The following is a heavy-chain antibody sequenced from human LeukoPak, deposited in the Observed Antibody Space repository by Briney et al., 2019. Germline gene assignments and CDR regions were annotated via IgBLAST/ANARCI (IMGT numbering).Heavy chain of an antibody. D-gene: IGHD6-13*01. J-gene: IGHJ5*02. V-gene: IGHV3-23*01. CDR1: GFTFSSYA. CDR3: AKSFGSSWYNWFDP. CDR2: ISGSGGST. Sequence: AGGSLRLSCAASGFTFSSYAMSWVRQAPGKGLEWVSAISGSGGSTYYADSVKGRFTISRDNSKNMLYLQMNSLRAEDTAVYYCAKSFGSSWYNWFDPWGQGTLVTVSS.